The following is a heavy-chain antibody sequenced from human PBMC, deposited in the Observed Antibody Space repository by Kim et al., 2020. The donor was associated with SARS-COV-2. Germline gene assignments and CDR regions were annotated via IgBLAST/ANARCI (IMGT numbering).Heavy chain of an antibody. V-gene: IGHV2-70*11. J-gene: IGHJ4*02. CDR3: ARVHIAAAGTTNFDY. CDR2: IDWDDDK. D-gene: IGHD6-13*01. CDR1: GFSLRTSGMC. Sequence: SGPTLVNPTQTLTLTCTFSGFSLRTSGMCVSWIRQPPGKALEWLARIDWDDDKYYSTSLKTRLTISKDTSKNQVVLTMTNMDPVDTATYYCARVHIAAAGTTNFDYWGQGTLVTVSS.